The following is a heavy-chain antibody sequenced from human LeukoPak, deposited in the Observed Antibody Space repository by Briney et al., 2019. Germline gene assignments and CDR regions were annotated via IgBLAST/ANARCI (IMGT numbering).Heavy chain of an antibody. CDR3: AVLYSISSVLDY. CDR1: GFTFSSSA. CDR2: IVVGSDKT. V-gene: IGHV1-58*01. J-gene: IGHJ4*02. D-gene: IGHD6-6*01. Sequence: SVKVSCKASGFTFSSSAVQWVRQARGQRLEWIGWIVVGSDKTKYAQKFQERVTITRDMSTSTAYMELSSLRSEDTAVYYCAVLYSISSVLDYWGQGTLVTVSS.